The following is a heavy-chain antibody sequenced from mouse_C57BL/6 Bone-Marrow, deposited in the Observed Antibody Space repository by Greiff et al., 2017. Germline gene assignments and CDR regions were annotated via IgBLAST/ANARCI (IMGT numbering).Heavy chain of an antibody. Sequence: EVKLVESGGGLVKPGGSLKLSCAASGFTFSDYGMHWVRQAPEKGLEWVAYISSGSSTIYYADTVKGRFTISRDNAKNTLFLQMTSLRSEDTAMYYCASDYYGSSYDFDYWGQGTTLTVSS. J-gene: IGHJ2*01. CDR2: ISSGSSTI. D-gene: IGHD1-1*01. CDR1: GFTFSDYG. V-gene: IGHV5-17*01. CDR3: ASDYYGSSYDFDY.